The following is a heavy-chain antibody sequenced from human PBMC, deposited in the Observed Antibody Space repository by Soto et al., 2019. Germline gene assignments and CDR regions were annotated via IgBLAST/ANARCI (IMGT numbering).Heavy chain of an antibody. J-gene: IGHJ3*01. V-gene: IGHV3-30-3*01. CDR1: GFTFSDSA. D-gene: IGHD2-21*02. Sequence: QVQLVESGGGVVQPGRSLRLSCAASGFTFSDSAMHWVRRAPGKGLQWVAAISFDGSKTYHADSVKGRFTISRDNSENMLYLEMSSLRTEDTAVYYCARNQDCRSVDCYRAFDVWGQGTMVTVSS. CDR2: ISFDGSKT. CDR3: ARNQDCRSVDCYRAFDV.